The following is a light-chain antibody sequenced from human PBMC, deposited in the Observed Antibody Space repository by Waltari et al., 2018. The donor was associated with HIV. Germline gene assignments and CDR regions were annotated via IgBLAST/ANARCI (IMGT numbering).Light chain of an antibody. CDR2: RSN. CDR1: SSNIGINS. J-gene: IGLJ3*02. V-gene: IGLV1-44*01. Sequence: QSVLTQPPSASGTPGQRVTISCSGSSSNIGINSVNWYQHLPGTAPKLLIYRSNQRPSGVPDRCSGSKSGTSASLAISGLQSEDEADYYCASWVDRLNGWVFGGGTKLTVL. CDR3: ASWVDRLNGWV.